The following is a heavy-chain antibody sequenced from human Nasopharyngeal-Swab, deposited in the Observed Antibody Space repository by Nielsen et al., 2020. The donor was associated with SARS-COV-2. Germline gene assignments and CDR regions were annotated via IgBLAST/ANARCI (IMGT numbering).Heavy chain of an antibody. CDR2: IIPILGIA. V-gene: IGHV1-69*04. CDR1: GGTFSSYA. CDR3: ARYYSNYHFWYFDL. Sequence: SVKVSCKASGGTFSSYAISWVRQAPGQGLEWMGSIIPILGIANYAQKFQGRVTITADKSTSTAYMELSSLRSEDTAVYYCARYYSNYHFWYFDLWGRGTLVTVSS. D-gene: IGHD4-11*01. J-gene: IGHJ2*01.